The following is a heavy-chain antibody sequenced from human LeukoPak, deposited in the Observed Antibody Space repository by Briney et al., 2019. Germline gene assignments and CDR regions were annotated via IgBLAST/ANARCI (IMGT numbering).Heavy chain of an antibody. V-gene: IGHV3-20*04. CDR3: ARDVGFGGYSRGIFDY. CDR2: INWNGGST. J-gene: IGHJ4*02. Sequence: GGSLRLSCAASGFTFDDYGMSWVRQAPGKGLEWVSGINWNGGSTGYADSVKGRFTISRDNAKNSLHLQMNSLKAEDTAVYYCARDVGFGGYSRGIFDYWGQGTLVTVSS. CDR1: GFTFDDYG. D-gene: IGHD3-10*01.